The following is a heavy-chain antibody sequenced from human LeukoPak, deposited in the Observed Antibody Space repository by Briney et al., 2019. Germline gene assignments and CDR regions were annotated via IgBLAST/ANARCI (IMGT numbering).Heavy chain of an antibody. V-gene: IGHV4-31*03. J-gene: IGHJ4*02. CDR3: ARDIHDSSGYYFDY. D-gene: IGHD3-22*01. CDR2: IYYSGST. Sequence: PSETLSLTCTVSGGSISSGGYYWSWIRQHPGKGLEWIGYIYYSGSTYYNPSLKSRVTISVDTSKNQFSLKLSSVTAADTAVYYCARDIHDSSGYYFDYWGQGTLVTVSS. CDR1: GGSISSGGYY.